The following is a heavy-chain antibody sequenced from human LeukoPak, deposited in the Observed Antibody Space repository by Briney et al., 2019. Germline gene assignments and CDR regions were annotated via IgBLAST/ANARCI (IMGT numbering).Heavy chain of an antibody. D-gene: IGHD6-19*01. CDR2: ISDDGSIT. Sequence: GGSLRLSCAASGFTFSRDWMHWVRQAPGKGLVWVSRISDDGSITTYADSVQGRFTISRDNAKSTVFLQMNSLRAEDTAVYYCVRDGRSGWHFDHWGQGTRVTVSS. V-gene: IGHV3-74*03. CDR3: VRDGRSGWHFDH. CDR1: GFTFSRDW. J-gene: IGHJ4*02.